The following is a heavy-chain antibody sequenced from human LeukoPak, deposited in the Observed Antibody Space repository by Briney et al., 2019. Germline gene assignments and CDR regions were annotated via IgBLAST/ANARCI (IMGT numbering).Heavy chain of an antibody. CDR1: GFTFNSYA. D-gene: IGHD2-2*01. CDR2: ISGSGGST. CDR3: AKDREVGYCSSTSCPFGY. Sequence: GGSLRLSCAASGFTFNSYAMSWVRQAPGKGLEWVSAISGSGGSTYYADSVKGRFTISRDNSKNTLYLQMNSLRAEDTAVYYCAKDREVGYCSSTSCPFGYWGQGTLVTVSS. J-gene: IGHJ4*02. V-gene: IGHV3-23*01.